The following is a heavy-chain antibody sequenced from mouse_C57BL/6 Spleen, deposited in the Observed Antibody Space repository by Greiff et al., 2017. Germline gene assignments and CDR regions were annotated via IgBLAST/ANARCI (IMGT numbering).Heavy chain of an antibody. CDR1: GYSITSGYY. CDR3: ASYDYGSRGFAY. CDR2: ISYDGSN. J-gene: IGHJ3*01. D-gene: IGHD1-1*01. V-gene: IGHV3-6*01. Sequence: VQLKESGPGLVKPSQSLSLTCSVPGYSITSGYYWHWIRQFPGNKLEWMGYISYDGSNNYNPSLKNRLSITRDTSKNKFFLKLNSVTTEDTATYYCASYDYGSRGFAYWGQGTLVTVSA.